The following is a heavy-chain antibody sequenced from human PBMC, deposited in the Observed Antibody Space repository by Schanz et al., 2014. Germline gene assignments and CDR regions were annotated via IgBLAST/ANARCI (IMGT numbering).Heavy chain of an antibody. V-gene: IGHV1-2*02. CDR2: IDPNSGGT. Sequence: QVQLVQSGADVKKPGASVKVSCKASGNTLSAYYIHWIRQAPGQGLEWMGWIDPNSGGTNYAQKFQGRVTMTRDTSISTAYMELSSLRSDDTAVYYCVRELSGGTFDYWGQGALVTVSS. D-gene: IGHD1-1*01. J-gene: IGHJ4*02. CDR3: VRELSGGTFDY. CDR1: GNTLSAYY.